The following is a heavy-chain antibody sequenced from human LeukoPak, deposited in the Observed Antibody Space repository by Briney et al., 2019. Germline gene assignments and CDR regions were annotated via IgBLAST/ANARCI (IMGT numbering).Heavy chain of an antibody. V-gene: IGHV3-21*01. Sequence: GGSLRLSCAASGFTFSSYSMTWVRQAPGKGLEWVSSISSSSSYIYYADSVKGRFTISRDNAKNSLYLQMNSLRAEDTAVYYCARDQGDIAAPDYWGQGTLVTVSS. J-gene: IGHJ4*02. CDR3: ARDQGDIAAPDY. CDR1: GFTFSSYS. D-gene: IGHD6-6*01. CDR2: ISSSSSYI.